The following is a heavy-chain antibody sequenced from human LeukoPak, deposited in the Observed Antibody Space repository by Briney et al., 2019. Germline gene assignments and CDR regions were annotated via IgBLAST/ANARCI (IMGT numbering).Heavy chain of an antibody. V-gene: IGHV4-4*07. CDR3: AREKVGFDN. D-gene: IGHD1-26*01. CDR1: GDSITSYY. J-gene: IGHJ4*02. CDR2: IYISGNT. Sequence: SETLSLSCTISGDSITSYYWSWIRQPAGKGLEWIGHIYISGNTNYNPSLKSRVTMSRDTSKNQFSLKLSSVTAADTAVYYCAREKVGFDNWGQGTLVTVSS.